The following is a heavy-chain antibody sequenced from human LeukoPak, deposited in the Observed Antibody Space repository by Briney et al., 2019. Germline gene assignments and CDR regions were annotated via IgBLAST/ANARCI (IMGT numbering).Heavy chain of an antibody. J-gene: IGHJ4*02. V-gene: IGHV4-59*01. Sequence: SETLSLTCTVSGGSISSYYWSWIRQPPGKGLEWIGYIYYSGSTNYNPSLKSRVTISVDTSKNQFSLKLSSVTAADTAVYYCARDKGGYDFDYWGQGTLVTVSP. CDR2: IYYSGST. D-gene: IGHD5-12*01. CDR1: GGSISSYY. CDR3: ARDKGGYDFDY.